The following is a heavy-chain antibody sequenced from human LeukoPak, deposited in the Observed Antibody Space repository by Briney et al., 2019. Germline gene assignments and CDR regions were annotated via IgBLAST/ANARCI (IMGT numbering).Heavy chain of an antibody. D-gene: IGHD3-10*01. CDR3: VKGFVHPTYYFDY. J-gene: IGHJ4*02. CDR1: GFTFSSYA. CDR2: ITGSGDGT. Sequence: GGSLRLSCAASGFTFSSYAMMWVRQAPGKRLEWISSITGSGDGTYYADSVRGRFTISRDNSDNTLYLQVNSLRAEDTAVYFCVKGFVHPTYYFDYWGQRTLVTVSS. V-gene: IGHV3-23*01.